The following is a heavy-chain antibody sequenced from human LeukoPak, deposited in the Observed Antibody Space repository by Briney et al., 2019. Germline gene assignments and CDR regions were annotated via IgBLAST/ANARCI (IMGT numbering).Heavy chain of an antibody. CDR1: GFTFSSYW. D-gene: IGHD6-19*01. CDR2: INSDGTNT. Sequence: GGSLRLSCAASGFTFSSYWMHWVRQAPGKGLLWVSRINSDGTNTPYVDSVKGRFSISRDNAKNTLYLQMNSLRAEDTAVYYCARGSTSGWPDYFDYWGQGVLVSVSS. J-gene: IGHJ4*02. V-gene: IGHV3-74*01. CDR3: ARGSTSGWPDYFDY.